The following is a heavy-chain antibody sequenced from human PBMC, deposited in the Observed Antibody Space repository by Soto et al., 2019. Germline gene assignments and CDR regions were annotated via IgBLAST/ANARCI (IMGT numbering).Heavy chain of an antibody. CDR2: IYYSGST. CDR3: ARGHSRATPYNWSDP. V-gene: IGHV4-31*03. Sequence: SETLSLTCTVSGGSISSGGYYWSWIRQHPGKGLEWIGYIYYSGSTYYNPSLKSRVTISVDTSKNQFSLKLSSVTAADTAVYYCARGHSRATPYNWSDPWGQGTLVTVSS. CDR1: GGSISSGGYY. J-gene: IGHJ5*02. D-gene: IGHD6-13*01.